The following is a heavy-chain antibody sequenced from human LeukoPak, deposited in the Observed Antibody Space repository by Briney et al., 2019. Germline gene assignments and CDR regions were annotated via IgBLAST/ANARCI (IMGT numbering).Heavy chain of an antibody. Sequence: GGSLRLSCTASGFTFGDFAMSWFRQAPGKGPEWVGFIGTKTYGGTTEYAASVKGRFTISRDDSKSIAYLQMNSLKAEDTAVYYCTRDRNVGYCSSSSCYSGHNWFDPWGQGTLVTVSS. CDR1: GFTFGDFA. J-gene: IGHJ5*02. D-gene: IGHD2-2*02. V-gene: IGHV3-49*03. CDR3: TRDRNVGYCSSSSCYSGHNWFDP. CDR2: IGTKTYGGTT.